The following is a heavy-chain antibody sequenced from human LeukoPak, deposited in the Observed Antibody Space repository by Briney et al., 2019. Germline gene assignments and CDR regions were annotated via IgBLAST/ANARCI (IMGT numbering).Heavy chain of an antibody. V-gene: IGHV3-48*04. CDR2: ISSSSSTI. CDR3: ARETYCGGDCYFAFDI. CDR1: GFTFSSYS. D-gene: IGHD2-21*02. Sequence: PGGSLRLSCAASGFTFSSYSMNWVRQAPGKGLEWVSYISSSSSTIYYADSVKGRYTISRDNAKNSLYLQMNSLRAEDTAVYYCARETYCGGDCYFAFDIWGQGTMVTVSS. J-gene: IGHJ3*02.